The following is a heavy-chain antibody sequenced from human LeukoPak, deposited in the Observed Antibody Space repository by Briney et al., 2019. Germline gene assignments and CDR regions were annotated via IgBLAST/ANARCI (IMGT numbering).Heavy chain of an antibody. CDR2: ISGGST. D-gene: IGHD3-22*01. Sequence: AGGSLRLSCAASGFTVSSNEMSWVRQAPGKGLEWVSSISGGSTYYADSVKGRFTISRDNSKNTLYLQMNSLRAEDTAVYYCARDWDYYDSSGYYAGDYWGQGTLVTVSS. V-gene: IGHV3-38-3*01. J-gene: IGHJ4*02. CDR1: GFTVSSNE. CDR3: ARDWDYYDSSGYYAGDY.